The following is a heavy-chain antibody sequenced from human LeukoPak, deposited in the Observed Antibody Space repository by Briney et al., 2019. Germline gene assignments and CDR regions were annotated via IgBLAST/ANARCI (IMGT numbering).Heavy chain of an antibody. J-gene: IGHJ4*02. V-gene: IGHV3-23*01. CDR1: GFTFSSYA. D-gene: IGHD6-6*01. Sequence: GGSLRLSCAASGFTFSSYAMSWLRQAAGKGLDWVSAISGSGGSTYYADSVKGRFTITRDNSKNTLYLQMNSLRAEDTAVYCCAHDEAARQRGAFYYRGEGTLGTVSS. CDR2: ISGSGGST. CDR3: AHDEAARQRGAFYY.